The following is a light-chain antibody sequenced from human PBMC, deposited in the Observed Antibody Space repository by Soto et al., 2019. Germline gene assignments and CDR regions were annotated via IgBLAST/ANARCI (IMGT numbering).Light chain of an antibody. Sequence: EIVMTQSPATLCVSLGERATLSRRASESVSILLAWYQQKPGQAPRLLIHGATTRATGIPARFSGSGSGTDFTLTISSLEPEDFAVYYCQQRNSWPPTFTFGQGTRLEIK. CDR2: GAT. CDR3: QQRNSWPPTFT. V-gene: IGKV3-15*01. J-gene: IGKJ5*01. CDR1: ESVSIL.